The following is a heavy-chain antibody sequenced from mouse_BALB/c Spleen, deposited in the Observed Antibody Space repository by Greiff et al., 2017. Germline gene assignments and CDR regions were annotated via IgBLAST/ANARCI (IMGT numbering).Heavy chain of an antibody. Sequence: QVQLKQPGAELVKPGAPVKLSCKASGYTFTSYWMNWVKQRPGRGLEWIGRIDPSDSETHYNQKFKDKATLTVDKSSSTAYIQLSSLTSEDSAVYYCARSTGSDWYFDVWGAGTTVTVSS. CDR3: ARSTGSDWYFDV. D-gene: IGHD1-1*01. J-gene: IGHJ1*01. V-gene: IGHV1-69*02. CDR1: GYTFTSYW. CDR2: IDPSDSET.